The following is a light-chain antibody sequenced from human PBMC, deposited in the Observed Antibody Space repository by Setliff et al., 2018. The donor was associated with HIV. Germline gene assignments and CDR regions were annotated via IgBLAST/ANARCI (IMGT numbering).Light chain of an antibody. CDR3: QSYDSSLSASV. CDR1: SSNIGADYG. V-gene: IGLV1-40*01. CDR2: GNT. Sequence: VLTQPPSVSGAPGQRVTISCTGSSSNIGADYGVHWYRQLPGTAPKLLVYGNTNRPSGVPDRFSGSKSGTSASLAITGLQAEDEADYYCQSYDSSLSASVFGPGTKVTVL. J-gene: IGLJ1*01.